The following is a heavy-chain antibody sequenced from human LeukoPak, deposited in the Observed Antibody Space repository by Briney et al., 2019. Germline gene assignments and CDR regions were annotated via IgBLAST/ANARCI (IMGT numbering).Heavy chain of an antibody. D-gene: IGHD2-2*01. CDR2: ISSSSSTV. CDR1: GFTFSHYS. J-gene: IGHJ6*02. V-gene: IGHV3-48*04. CDR3: DLHCSSSSCYLYGMDV. Sequence: PGGSLRLSCVASGFTFSHYSMNWVRQAPGKGLEWVSYISSSSSTVYYADSVKGRFTISRDNAKNSLYLQMNSLRAEDTAVYYCDLHCSSSSCYLYGMDVWGQGTTVTVSS.